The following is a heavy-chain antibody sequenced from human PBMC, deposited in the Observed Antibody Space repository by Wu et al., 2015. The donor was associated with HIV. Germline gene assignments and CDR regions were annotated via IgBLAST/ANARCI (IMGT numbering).Heavy chain of an antibody. J-gene: IGHJ6*03. CDR3: ATGTRTTLGAPYYYYYMDI. CDR2: LDPESGET. D-gene: IGHD1-26*01. Sequence: HVQLIQSGAEVKKPGASVKVSCRLSGFSLSEAAMNWVRQAPGKGLGWMGGLDPESGETIYSQKFQGRVSLTEDTSADTAYVELRSLTSEDTAVYYCATGTRTTLGAPYYYYYMDIWGKGTTVTVSS. V-gene: IGHV1-24*01. CDR1: GFSLSEAA.